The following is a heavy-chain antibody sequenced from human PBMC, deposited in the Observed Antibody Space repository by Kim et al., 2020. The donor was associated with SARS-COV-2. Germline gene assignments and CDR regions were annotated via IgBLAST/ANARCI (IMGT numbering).Heavy chain of an antibody. CDR3: VRNLVTGHDDF. CDR2: TT. D-gene: IGHD1-20*01. V-gene: IGHV3-53*04. J-gene: IGHJ4*02. Sequence: TTDYADPENGRFTISRHNSKNTVYLQMNSLRAEDTAVYFCVRNLVTGHDDFWGQGTLVTVSS.